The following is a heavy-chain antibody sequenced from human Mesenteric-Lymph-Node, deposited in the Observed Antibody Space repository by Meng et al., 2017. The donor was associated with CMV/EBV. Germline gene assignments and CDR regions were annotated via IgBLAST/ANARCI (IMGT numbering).Heavy chain of an antibody. CDR1: GFTFSSYA. CDR2: ISGSGGST. D-gene: IGHD5-24*01. Sequence: GESLKISCAASGFTFSSYAMSWVRQAPGKGLEWVSAISGSGGSTYYADSVKGRFTISRDNSKNTLYLQMNSLRAEDTAVYYCARGGRWAPYGMDVWGQGTTVTVSS. V-gene: IGHV3-23*01. J-gene: IGHJ6*02. CDR3: ARGGRWAPYGMDV.